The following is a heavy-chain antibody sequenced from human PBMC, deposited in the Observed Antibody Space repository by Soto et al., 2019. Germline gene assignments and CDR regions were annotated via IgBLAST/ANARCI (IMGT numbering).Heavy chain of an antibody. Sequence: SETLSLTCTVSGGSISSYYWSWIRQPPGKGLEWIGSIYDSVNTYYNPSVRSRITMSVDTSKNQFSLNLSSVTAADTAVYYCARLVRYFDWLLDYWGQGTLVTVSS. D-gene: IGHD3-9*01. CDR1: GGSISSYY. CDR2: IYDSVNT. CDR3: ARLVRYFDWLLDY. V-gene: IGHV4-30-4*01. J-gene: IGHJ4*02.